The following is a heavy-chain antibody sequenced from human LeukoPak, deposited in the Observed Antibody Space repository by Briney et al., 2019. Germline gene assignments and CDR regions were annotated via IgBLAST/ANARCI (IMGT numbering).Heavy chain of an antibody. CDR3: ARDLSSGGWTLEFDY. Sequence: ASVKVSCKTSGYTFSTYGITWVRQAPGQGFQWMGWISAHSGNTKYAENFQGRISLTTDTSATTAYMEPRSLTSDDTAVYYCARDLSSGGWTLEFDYWGQGSLATVAS. V-gene: IGHV1-18*01. CDR1: GYTFSTYG. CDR2: ISAHSGNT. J-gene: IGHJ4*02. D-gene: IGHD1-1*01.